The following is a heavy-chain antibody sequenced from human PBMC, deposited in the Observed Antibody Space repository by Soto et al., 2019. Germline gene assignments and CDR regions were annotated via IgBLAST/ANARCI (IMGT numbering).Heavy chain of an antibody. V-gene: IGHV3-74*03. CDR3: ARDLGGPDY. D-gene: IGHD3-16*01. J-gene: IGHJ4*02. Sequence: GGSLRLSCAASGFSLSPYWMHWVRQVPGRGLEWVARLSSDGFGAAYADSAKGRFFISRDIARNTLSLQMNSLRADDTAVYYCARDLGGPDYWGRGTSVTVSS. CDR2: LSSDGFGA. CDR1: GFSLSPYW.